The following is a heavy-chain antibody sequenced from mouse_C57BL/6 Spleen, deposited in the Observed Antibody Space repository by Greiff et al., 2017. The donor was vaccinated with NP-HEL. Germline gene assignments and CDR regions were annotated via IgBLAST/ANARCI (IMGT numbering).Heavy chain of an antibody. J-gene: IGHJ4*01. Sequence: VQLQQSGAELVRPGTSVKVSCKASGYAFTNYLIEWVKQRPGQGLEWIGVINPGSGGTNYNEKFKGKATLTADKSSSTAYMQLSSLTSEDAAVYFCATYGSSLYAMDYWGQGTSVTVSS. D-gene: IGHD1-1*01. CDR1: GYAFTNYL. V-gene: IGHV1-54*01. CDR3: ATYGSSLYAMDY. CDR2: INPGSGGT.